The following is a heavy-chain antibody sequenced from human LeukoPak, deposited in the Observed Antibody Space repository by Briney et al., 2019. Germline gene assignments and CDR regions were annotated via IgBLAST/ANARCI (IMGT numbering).Heavy chain of an antibody. CDR3: ASSSYDSSGYYLAH. V-gene: IGHV4-34*01. Sequence: SETLSLTCAVYGGSFSGYYWSWIRQPPGKGLEWIGEINHSGSTNYNPSLKSRVTISVDTSKNQFSLKLSSVTAADTAVYYCASSSYDSSGYYLAHWGQGTLVTVSS. D-gene: IGHD3-22*01. CDR2: INHSGST. CDR1: GGSFSGYY. J-gene: IGHJ4*02.